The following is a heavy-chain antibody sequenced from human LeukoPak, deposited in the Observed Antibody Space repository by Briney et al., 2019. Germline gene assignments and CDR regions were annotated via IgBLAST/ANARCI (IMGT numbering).Heavy chain of an antibody. J-gene: IGHJ4*02. CDR2: IWYDGSNK. CDR3: ARGKLHSGSYRYFDY. V-gene: IGHV3-33*01. CDR1: GFTFSSYG. D-gene: IGHD1-26*01. Sequence: QPGGSLRLSCAASGFTFSSYGMHWVRQAPGKGLEWVAVIWYDGSNKYYADSVKGRFTISRDNSKNTLYLQMNSLRAEDTAVYYCARGKLHSGSYRYFDYWGQGTLVTVSS.